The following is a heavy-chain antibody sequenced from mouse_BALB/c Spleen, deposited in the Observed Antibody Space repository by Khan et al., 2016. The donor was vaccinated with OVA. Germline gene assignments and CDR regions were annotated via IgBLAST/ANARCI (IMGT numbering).Heavy chain of an antibody. Sequence: EVELVESGGGLVQPGGSRKLSCAASGFTFSSFGMHWVRQAPEKGLEWIAYISSGSNTIYYADTMKGRFTISRDNPKNTLFLQMTSLRSEATAMYYCARSGDTTVVARGYFDVWGAGTTVTVSS. CDR3: ARSGDTTVVARGYFDV. J-gene: IGHJ1*01. V-gene: IGHV5-17*02. D-gene: IGHD1-1*01. CDR2: ISSGSNTI. CDR1: GFTFSSFG.